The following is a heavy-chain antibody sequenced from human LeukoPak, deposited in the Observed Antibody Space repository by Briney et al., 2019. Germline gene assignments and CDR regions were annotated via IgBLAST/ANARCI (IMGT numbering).Heavy chain of an antibody. V-gene: IGHV3-48*01. CDR3: AKDRIRWYKYYFDY. J-gene: IGHJ4*02. Sequence: PGRSLRLSCAASGFTFSSYTMNWVRQPPGKGLEWVSNIGTSSTTIYYADSVKGRFTISRGNSKNTLYLQMNSLRAEDTAVYYCAKDRIRWYKYYFDYWGQGTLVTVSS. D-gene: IGHD4-23*01. CDR2: IGTSSTTI. CDR1: GFTFSSYT.